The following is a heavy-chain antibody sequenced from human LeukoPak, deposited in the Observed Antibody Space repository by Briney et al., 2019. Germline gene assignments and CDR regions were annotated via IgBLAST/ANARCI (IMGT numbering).Heavy chain of an antibody. J-gene: IGHJ4*02. CDR2: ITYDGSNE. V-gene: IGHV3-30-3*01. CDR3: ARDHYFDY. CDR1: GFTFRSYA. Sequence: GGSLRLSCAASGFTFRSYAMHWVRQAPGKGLEWVAVITYDGSNEYYADSVKGRFTISRDNSKNTVHLQMNSLRGDDTAVYYCARDHYFDYWGQGTLVTVSS.